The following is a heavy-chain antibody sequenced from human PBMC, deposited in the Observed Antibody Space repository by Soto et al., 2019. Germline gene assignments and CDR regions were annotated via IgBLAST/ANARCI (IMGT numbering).Heavy chain of an antibody. J-gene: IGHJ5*01. CDR3: ARVAYTSRATHWFDC. CDR1: GGTFTNYA. D-gene: IGHD3-16*01. Sequence: QVQLVQSGAEVKKPGSSVKVSCKASGGTFTNYAVSWVRQAPGQGLEWMGDIIPIFGTTNYAQKFQGRVTIAADESTSTVYMELTNLRSEDTALYYCARVAYTSRATHWFDCWGQGTLVTVSS. CDR2: IIPIFGTT. V-gene: IGHV1-69*01.